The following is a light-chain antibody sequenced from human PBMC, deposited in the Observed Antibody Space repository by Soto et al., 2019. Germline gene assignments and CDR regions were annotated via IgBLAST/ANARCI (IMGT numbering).Light chain of an antibody. V-gene: IGKV1-39*01. CDR1: QDISKC. J-gene: IGKJ1*01. CDR2: DAS. Sequence: DIQVTQSPSSLSASVGDRFTITCQASQDISKCLNWYQQKAGEAPKLLIYDASNLETGVPSRFSGSGSGTDFTLTISSLQPEDFATYYCQQSFSSRWTFGQGTKVDI. CDR3: QQSFSSRWT.